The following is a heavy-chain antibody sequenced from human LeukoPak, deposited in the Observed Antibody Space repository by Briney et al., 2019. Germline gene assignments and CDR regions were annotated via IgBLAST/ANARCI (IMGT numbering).Heavy chain of an antibody. CDR1: VCTFSSYAM. Sequence: GSLRLSCAATVCTFSSYAMSWVRQAPGKGLEWIGEVNLQGSTNYNPSLMGRVAISVDKSENHVSLQLTSVTAADTAVYYCAREGGPYRPLDYSGQGTLVTVSS. V-gene: IGHV4-4*02. J-gene: IGHJ4*02. CDR3: AREGGPYRPLDY. CDR2: VNLQGST.